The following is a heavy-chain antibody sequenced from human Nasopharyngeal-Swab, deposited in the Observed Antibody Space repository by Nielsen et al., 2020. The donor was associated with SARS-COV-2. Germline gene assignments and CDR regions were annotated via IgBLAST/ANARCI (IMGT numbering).Heavy chain of an antibody. Sequence: ASVKVSCKASGYTFTSYDINWVRQATGQGLVWMGWMNPNSGNTGYAQKFQGRVTMTRNTSTSTAYMELSSLRSEDTAVYYCARVMEYSSSWTPYYYYYYGMDVWGQGTTVTVSS. CDR2: MNPNSGNT. CDR1: GYTFTSYD. CDR3: ARVMEYSSSWTPYYYYYYGMDV. D-gene: IGHD6-13*01. V-gene: IGHV1-8*01. J-gene: IGHJ6*02.